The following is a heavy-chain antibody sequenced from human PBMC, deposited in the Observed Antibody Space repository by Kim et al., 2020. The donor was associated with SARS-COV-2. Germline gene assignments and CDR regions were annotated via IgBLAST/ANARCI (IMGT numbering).Heavy chain of an antibody. J-gene: IGHJ4*02. Sequence: SETLSLTCTVSGGSISSSSYYWGWIRQPPGKGLEWIGSIYYSGSTYYNPSLKSRVTISVDTSKNQFSLKLSSVTAADTAVYYCARQFEQWLVRRRNYYFDYWGQGTLVTVSS. CDR3: ARQFEQWLVRRRNYYFDY. CDR1: GGSISSSSYY. D-gene: IGHD6-19*01. V-gene: IGHV4-39*01. CDR2: IYYSGST.